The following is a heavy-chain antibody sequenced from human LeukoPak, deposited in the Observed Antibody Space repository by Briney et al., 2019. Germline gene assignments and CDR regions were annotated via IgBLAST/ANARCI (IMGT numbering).Heavy chain of an antibody. D-gene: IGHD3-3*01. V-gene: IGHV1-18*01. CDR3: ARGYDFWSGYFDY. Sequence: GASVKVSCKASGYSFVGYGITWVRQAPGQGLEWMGWFNPENGNTNFAQKLQGRVTMTTDTSTSTAYMELRSLRSDDTAVYYCARGYDFWSGYFDYWGQGTLVTVSS. CDR2: FNPENGNT. CDR1: GYSFVGYG. J-gene: IGHJ4*02.